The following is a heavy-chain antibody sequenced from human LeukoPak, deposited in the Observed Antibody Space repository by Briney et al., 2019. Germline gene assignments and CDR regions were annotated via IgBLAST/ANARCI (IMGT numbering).Heavy chain of an antibody. CDR2: IIAYNGNT. CDR3: ARFRYCSGGSCYQDFDY. V-gene: IGHV1-18*01. CDR1: GYTFTSYG. J-gene: IGHJ4*02. Sequence: ASVKVSCKASGYTFTSYGISWVRQAPGQGLEWVGWIIAYNGNTNYAQKIQGRVTITADESTSTAYMEVSSLRSEDTAVYYCARFRYCSGGSCYQDFDYWGQGTLVTVSS. D-gene: IGHD2-15*01.